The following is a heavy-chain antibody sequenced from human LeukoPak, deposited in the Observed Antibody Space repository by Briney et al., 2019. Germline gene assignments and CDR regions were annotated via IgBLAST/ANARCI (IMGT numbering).Heavy chain of an antibody. Sequence: GGSLRLSCAASGFTFRSYCMHWVRQAPGKGLEWVAVIWYDGSNKDYADSVKGRLTISRDNSKDTLYLQMSSLRAEDTAVYYCAKDRTAAGTSGFDHWGQGTLVTVSS. V-gene: IGHV3-33*06. D-gene: IGHD6-13*01. J-gene: IGHJ4*02. CDR3: AKDRTAAGTSGFDH. CDR1: GFTFRSYC. CDR2: IWYDGSNK.